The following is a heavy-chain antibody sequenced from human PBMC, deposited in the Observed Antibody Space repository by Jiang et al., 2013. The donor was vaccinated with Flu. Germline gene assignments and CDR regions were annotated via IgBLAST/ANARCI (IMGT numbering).Heavy chain of an antibody. CDR3: ARLRNYGSGSNYYYGMDV. V-gene: IGHV5-10-1*01. CDR2: FDPTDSYT. J-gene: IGHJ6*02. Sequence: RISCKVSGYSFTPTGSAGCARCPGKAWSGWGGFDPTDSYTNYSPSFQGHVTISADKSISTAYLQWSSLKASDTAMYYCARLRNYGSGSNYYYGMDVWGQGTTVTVSS. D-gene: IGHD3-10*01. CDR1: GYSFTPTG.